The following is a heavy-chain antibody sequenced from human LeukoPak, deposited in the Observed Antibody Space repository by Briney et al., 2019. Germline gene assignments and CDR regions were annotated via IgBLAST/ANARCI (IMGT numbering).Heavy chain of an antibody. D-gene: IGHD7-27*01. V-gene: IGHV1-2*02. CDR2: IHPCRGDT. J-gene: IGHJ4*02. Sequence: ASVKVSYPALGYTFTDHYFHWLCQAPGQGIEWMGWIHPCRGDTNIAQKFQGRVSFTRDMSISTAYMELSRLTSDDTAVYYCARDHNWGPDYWGQGTLVSVSS. CDR1: GYTFTDHY. CDR3: ARDHNWGPDY.